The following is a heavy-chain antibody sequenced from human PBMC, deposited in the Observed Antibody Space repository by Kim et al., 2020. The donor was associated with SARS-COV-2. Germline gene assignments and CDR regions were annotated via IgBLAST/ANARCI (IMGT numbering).Heavy chain of an antibody. Sequence: GGSLRLSCAASGFTFSSYSMNWVRQAPGKGLEWVSYISSSSSTIYYADSVKGRFTISRDNAKNSLYLQMNSLRDEDTAVYYCAREAATPNHYYYCYGMDVWGQGTTVTVSS. CDR3: AREAATPNHYYYCYGMDV. CDR2: ISSSSSTI. V-gene: IGHV3-48*02. J-gene: IGHJ6*02. CDR1: GFTFSSYS. D-gene: IGHD2-2*01.